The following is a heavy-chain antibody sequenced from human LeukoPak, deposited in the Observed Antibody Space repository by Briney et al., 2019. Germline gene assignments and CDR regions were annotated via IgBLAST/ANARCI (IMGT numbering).Heavy chain of an antibody. V-gene: IGHV3-21*01. Sequence: GGSLRLSCAASGFTFSSYSMNWVRQAPGKGLEWVSSISSSSSYIYYADSVTGRLTISRDNAKNSLYLQMNSLRAEDTAVYYCAKDRFLDEGYYYYYYGMDVWGQGTTVTVSS. CDR1: GFTFSSYS. CDR2: ISSSSSYI. J-gene: IGHJ6*02. D-gene: IGHD3/OR15-3a*01. CDR3: AKDRFLDEGYYYYYYGMDV.